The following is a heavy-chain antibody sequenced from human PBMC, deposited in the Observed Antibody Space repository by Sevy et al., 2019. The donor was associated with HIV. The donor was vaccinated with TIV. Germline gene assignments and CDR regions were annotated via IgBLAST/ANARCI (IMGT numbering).Heavy chain of an antibody. CDR1: GGTFDTYS. CDR3: ARDRDITFGGGDAFDI. D-gene: IGHD3-16*01. CDR2: ITPFFRTA. J-gene: IGHJ3*02. V-gene: IGHV1-69*13. Sequence: ASVKVSCKTSGGTFDTYSISWLRQAPGQGLEWMGGITPFFRTANYAQKFQGRATITADESTGTAYMELSSLRSEDSAVYYCARDRDITFGGGDAFDIWGQGTMVTVSS.